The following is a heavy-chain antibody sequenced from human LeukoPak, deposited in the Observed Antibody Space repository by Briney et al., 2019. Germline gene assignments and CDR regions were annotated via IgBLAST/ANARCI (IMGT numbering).Heavy chain of an antibody. Sequence: SETLSLTCTVSGYSISSGYYWGWIRQPPGKGLEWIGSIYYSGSTYYNPSLKSRVTISVDKSKNEFSLKVTSVTAADTAVYYCARNGYYSSDYWGQGTLVTVSS. D-gene: IGHD4-17*01. V-gene: IGHV4-38-2*02. CDR2: IYYSGST. CDR1: GYSISSGYY. J-gene: IGHJ4*02. CDR3: ARNGYYSSDY.